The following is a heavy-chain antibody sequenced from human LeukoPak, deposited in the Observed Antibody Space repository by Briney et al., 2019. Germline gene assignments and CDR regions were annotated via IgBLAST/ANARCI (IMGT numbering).Heavy chain of an antibody. CDR2: ISWNSGSI. CDR1: GFTFDDYA. Sequence: PGRSLRLSCAASGFTFDDYAMHWVRQAPGKGLEWVSGISWNSGSIGYADSVKGRFTISRDNSKNTLYLQMNSLRAEDTAVYYCARSGGSGSYQTLYYYYYYMDVWGKGTTVTISS. J-gene: IGHJ6*03. CDR3: ARSGGSGSYQTLYYYYYYMDV. D-gene: IGHD3-10*01. V-gene: IGHV3-9*01.